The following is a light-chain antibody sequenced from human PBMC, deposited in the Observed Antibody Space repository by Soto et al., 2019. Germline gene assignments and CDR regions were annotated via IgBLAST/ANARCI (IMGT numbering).Light chain of an antibody. Sequence: QSALTQPASVSGSPGQSITISCTGTSSDVGGYNYVSWYQQHPGKAPKLMISEINNRPSGVSNRFSGSKSGNTASLTISGLQAEDEADYYCSSYTSSSTLGFGGGTQLTVL. CDR3: SSYTSSSTLG. J-gene: IGLJ7*01. CDR2: EIN. V-gene: IGLV2-14*01. CDR1: SSDVGGYNY.